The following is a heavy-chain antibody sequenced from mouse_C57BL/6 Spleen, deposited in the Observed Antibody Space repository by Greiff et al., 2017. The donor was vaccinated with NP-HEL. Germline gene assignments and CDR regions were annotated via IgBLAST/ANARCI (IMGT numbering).Heavy chain of an antibody. CDR2: INPSSGYT. CDR3: ARGDSDD. J-gene: IGHJ2*01. V-gene: IGHV1-4*01. CDR1: GYTFTSYT. Sequence: VQLQQSGAELARPGASVKMSCKASGYTFTSYTMHWVKQRSGQGLEWIGYINPSSGYTKYNQKFKDKATLTADKSSSTAYMQLSSLTSEDSAVYYCARGDSDDWGQGTTLTVSS.